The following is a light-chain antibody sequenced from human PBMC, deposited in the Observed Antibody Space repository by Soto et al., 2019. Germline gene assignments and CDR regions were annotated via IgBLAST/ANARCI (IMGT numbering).Light chain of an antibody. V-gene: IGKV4-1*01. CDR1: QSVLYSSNNKNY. J-gene: IGKJ1*01. CDR3: QQYYTSRT. Sequence: DIVLTQSPDSLAVSLGERATINCKSSQSVLYSSNNKNYLAWYQQKPGQPPKLLIYWVSTRESGVPDRLSGSGSGTDFTLTISSLQAEDVAVYYCQQYYTSRTFGQGTKVEIK. CDR2: WVS.